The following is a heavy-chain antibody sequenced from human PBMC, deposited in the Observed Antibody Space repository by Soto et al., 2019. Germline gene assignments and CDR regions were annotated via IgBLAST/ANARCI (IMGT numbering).Heavy chain of an antibody. Sequence: QVQLVESGGGVVQPGRSLRLSCAASGFTFSSYGMHWVRQAPGKGLEWVAVISYDGSNKYYADSVKGRFTISRDNSKNTLYLQMNSLRAEDTAVYYCAKGLKKYYYGMDVW. CDR2: ISYDGSNK. J-gene: IGHJ6*01. CDR1: GFTFSSYG. CDR3: AKGLKKYYYGMDV. V-gene: IGHV3-30*18.